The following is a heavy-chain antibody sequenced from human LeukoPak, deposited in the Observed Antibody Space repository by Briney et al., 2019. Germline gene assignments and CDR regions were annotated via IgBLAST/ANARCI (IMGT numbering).Heavy chain of an antibody. CDR2: IYTSGST. CDR1: GGSISSGSYY. D-gene: IGHD6-13*01. Sequence: SETLSLTCTVSGGSISSGSYYWSWIRQPAGKGLEWIGRIYTSGSTNYNPPLKSRVTISVDTSKTQFSLKLSSVTAADTAVYYCARARLSSSSYYYYGMDVWGQGTTVTVSS. J-gene: IGHJ6*02. CDR3: ARARLSSSSYYYYGMDV. V-gene: IGHV4-61*02.